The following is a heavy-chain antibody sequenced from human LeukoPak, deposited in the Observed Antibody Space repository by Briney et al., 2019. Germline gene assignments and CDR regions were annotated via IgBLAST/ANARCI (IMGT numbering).Heavy chain of an antibody. V-gene: IGHV4-34*01. D-gene: IGHD3-3*02. CDR2: INHSGRT. J-gene: IGHJ6*02. CDR3: ARHFYNYYYGMDV. CDR1: GGSFSGYY. Sequence: SETLSLTCAVYGGSFSGYYWSWIRQPPGKGLEWIGEINHSGRTNYNPSLKSRVTISVDTSKNQFSLKLRSVTAADTAVYYCARHFYNYYYGMDVWGQGTTVTVSS.